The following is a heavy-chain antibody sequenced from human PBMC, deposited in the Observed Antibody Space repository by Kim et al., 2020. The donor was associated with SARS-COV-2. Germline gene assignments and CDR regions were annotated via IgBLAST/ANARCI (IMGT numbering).Heavy chain of an antibody. V-gene: IGHV4-4*07. Sequence: YTSRRTNYHPSLQSRVTMSVDMSKNQFSLKLSSVTAADTAVYYCASALGHWGQGTLVTVSS. CDR3: ASALGH. D-gene: IGHD3-16*02. J-gene: IGHJ4*02. CDR2: YTSRRT.